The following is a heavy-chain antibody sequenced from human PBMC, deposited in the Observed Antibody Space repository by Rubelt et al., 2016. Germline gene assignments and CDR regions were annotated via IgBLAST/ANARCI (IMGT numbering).Heavy chain of an antibody. CDR1: GGSISSYY. CDR3: ARGCGGDCYSPDY. Sequence: QVQLQESGPGLVKPSETLSLTCTVSGGSISSYYWSWIRQPPGRGLEWIGEINRSGSTNYNPSPTSRVTISLDTSKNHFSLKLSSVTAADTALYYWARGCGGDCYSPDYWGQGTLVTVSS. J-gene: IGHJ4*02. D-gene: IGHD2-21*02. V-gene: IGHV4-34*01. CDR2: INRSGST.